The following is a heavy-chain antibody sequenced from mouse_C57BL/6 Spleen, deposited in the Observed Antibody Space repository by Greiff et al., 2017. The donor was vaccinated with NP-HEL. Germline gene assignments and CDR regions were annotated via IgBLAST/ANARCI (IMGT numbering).Heavy chain of an antibody. V-gene: IGHV5-6*01. Sequence: EVNLVESGGDLVKPGGSLKLSCAASGFTFSSYGMSWVRQTPDKRLEWVANISSGGSYTYYPDSVKGRFTISRDNAKNTLYLQMSSLKSEDTAMYYCARHELLMDYWGQGTSVTVSS. CDR1: GFTFSSYG. D-gene: IGHD2-1*01. CDR3: ARHELLMDY. CDR2: ISSGGSYT. J-gene: IGHJ4*01.